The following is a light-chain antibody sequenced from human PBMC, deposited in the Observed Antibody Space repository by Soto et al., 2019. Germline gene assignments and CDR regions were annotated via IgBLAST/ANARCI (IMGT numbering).Light chain of an antibody. CDR3: SSYGGSNIPLYV. V-gene: IGLV2-8*01. CDR2: EVD. J-gene: IGLJ1*01. CDR1: GSDVGAYKY. Sequence: GLTPPPSASCSPGQSLTISCAGTGSDVGAYKYVSWYQQHPGKAPKLIIYEVDKRPSGVPDRFSGSKSGNTASLTVSGLQAEDEAEYYCSSYGGSNIPLYVFGTGTKVTXL.